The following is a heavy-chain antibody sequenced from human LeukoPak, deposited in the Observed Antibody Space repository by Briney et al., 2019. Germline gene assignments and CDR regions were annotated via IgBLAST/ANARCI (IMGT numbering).Heavy chain of an antibody. CDR3: AKGTYYHASGSYYWQDNFDY. D-gene: IGHD3-10*01. J-gene: IGHJ4*02. V-gene: IGHV3-23*01. CDR1: GFTFSSYA. CDR2: ISGNGGST. Sequence: HPGGSLRLSCAASGFTFSSYAMSWVSQAPGKGLEWVSAISGNGGSTYYADSVKGRFTISRDNSKNTLYLQMNSLRAEDTAVYYCAKGTYYHASGSYYWQDNFDYWGQGTLVTVSS.